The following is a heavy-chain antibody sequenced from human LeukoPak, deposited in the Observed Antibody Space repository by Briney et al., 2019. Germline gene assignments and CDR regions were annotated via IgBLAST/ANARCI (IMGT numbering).Heavy chain of an antibody. V-gene: IGHV3-15*01. J-gene: IGHJ4*02. CDR1: GFTFSNAW. CDR2: IKSKTDGGTT. CDR3: TTPEGAYYYGFDY. D-gene: IGHD3-10*01. Sequence: PGGSLRLSCAASGFTFSNAWMSWVRQAPGKGLEWVGRIKSKTDGGTTDYAAPAKGRFTISRDDLKNTLYLQMNSLKTEDTAVYYCTTPEGAYYYGFDYWGQGTLVTVSS.